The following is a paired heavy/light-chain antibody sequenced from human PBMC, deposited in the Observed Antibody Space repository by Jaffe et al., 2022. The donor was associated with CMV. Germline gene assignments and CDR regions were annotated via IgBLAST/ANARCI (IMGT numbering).Heavy chain of an antibody. Sequence: EVQLLESGGGLVQPGGSLRLSCAASGFTFSTYAMSWVRQAPGKGLEWVSTISYGGGGTYYADSVKGRFTISRDNSMSTLFLQMNSLRAEDTALYYCAKRGRDLDTASDYWGQGTLVTVSS. V-gene: IGHV3-23*01. D-gene: IGHD5-18*01. CDR3: AKRGRDLDTASDY. CDR2: ISYGGGGT. J-gene: IGHJ4*02. CDR1: GFTFSTYA.
Light chain of an antibody. V-gene: IGKV3-15*01. J-gene: IGKJ1*01. CDR3: QRYNNWPWT. CDR1: QSVSSN. CDR2: GAS. Sequence: EIVMTQSPATLSVSPGERATLSCRASQSVSSNLAWYQHKPGQAPRLLIFGASTRATGIPARFSGSGSGTEFTLTISSLQSEDFAVYYCQRYNNWPWTFGQGTKVEIK.